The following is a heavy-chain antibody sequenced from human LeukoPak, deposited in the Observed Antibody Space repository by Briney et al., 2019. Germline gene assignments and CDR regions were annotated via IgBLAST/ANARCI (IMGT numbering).Heavy chain of an antibody. CDR3: AREHQADIVVVPAATNFDY. CDR1: DYTFTSYG. Sequence: GASMKVSCKASDYTFTSYGISWVRQAPGQGLEWMGWISAYNGNTNYAQKLQGRVTMTTDTSTSTAYMELRSLRSDDTAVYYCAREHQADIVVVPAATNFDYWGQGTLVTVSS. J-gene: IGHJ4*02. V-gene: IGHV1-18*01. CDR2: ISAYNGNT. D-gene: IGHD2-2*01.